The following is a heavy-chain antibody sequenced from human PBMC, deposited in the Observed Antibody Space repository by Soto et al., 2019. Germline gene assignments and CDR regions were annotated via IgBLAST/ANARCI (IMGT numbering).Heavy chain of an antibody. CDR2: ISGSGGST. Sequence: GGSLRLSCAASGFTFSSYAMSWVRQAPGKGLEWVSAISGSGGSTYYADSVKGRFTISRDNSKNTLYLQMNSLRAEDTAVYYCAKDRWGYYDSSGYYRFWDYGMDVWGQGTTVTVSS. V-gene: IGHV3-23*01. CDR3: AKDRWGYYDSSGYYRFWDYGMDV. CDR1: GFTFSSYA. J-gene: IGHJ6*02. D-gene: IGHD3-22*01.